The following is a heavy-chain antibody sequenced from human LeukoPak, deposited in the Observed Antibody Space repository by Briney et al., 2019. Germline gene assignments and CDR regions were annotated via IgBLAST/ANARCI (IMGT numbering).Heavy chain of an antibody. CDR3: AKVLFDYGGIDY. J-gene: IGHJ4*02. Sequence: PGRSLRLSCAASGFTFSSYGMHWVRQAPGKGLEWVAVISYDGSNKYYADSVKGRFTISRDNSKNTLYLQMNSLRAEDTAVYYCAKVLFDYGGIDYWGQGTLVTVSS. CDR1: GFTFSSYG. D-gene: IGHD4-23*01. CDR2: ISYDGSNK. V-gene: IGHV3-33*05.